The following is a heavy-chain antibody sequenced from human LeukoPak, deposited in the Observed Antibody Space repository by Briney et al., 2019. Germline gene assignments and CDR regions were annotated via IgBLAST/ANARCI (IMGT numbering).Heavy chain of an antibody. CDR1: GYTFTGYY. V-gene: IGHV1-2*02. D-gene: IGHD6-13*01. Sequence: ASVKVSCKASGYTFTGYYIYWVRQAPGQGLEWMGWINPNSGGTNYAQKFQGRVTMTRDTSISTAYMDLNSLRSDDTAVYYCARDPAYSSSWYVYYYYYMDVWGKGTTVTVSS. CDR3: ARDPAYSSSWYVYYYYYMDV. CDR2: INPNSGGT. J-gene: IGHJ6*03.